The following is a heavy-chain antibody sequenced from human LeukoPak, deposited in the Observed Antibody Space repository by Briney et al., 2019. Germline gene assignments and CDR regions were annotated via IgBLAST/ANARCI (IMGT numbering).Heavy chain of an antibody. J-gene: IGHJ5*02. V-gene: IGHV1-18*01. CDR1: GYTFTSYG. CDR3: ARWTITMIENWFDP. D-gene: IGHD3-22*01. CDR2: ISAYNGNT. Sequence: ASVKVSCKASGYTFTSYGISWVRQAPGQGLEWMGWISAYNGNTNYAQKLQGRVTMTTDTSTNTAYMELRSLRSDDTAVYYCARWTITMIENWFDPWGQGTLVTVSS.